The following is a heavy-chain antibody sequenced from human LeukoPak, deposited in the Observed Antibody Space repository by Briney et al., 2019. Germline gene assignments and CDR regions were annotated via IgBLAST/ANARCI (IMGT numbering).Heavy chain of an antibody. CDR1: GYTFTSYY. J-gene: IGHJ5*02. V-gene: IGHV1-46*01. D-gene: IGHD3-9*01. CDR2: INPSGGST. CDR3: ARTPRILTGYYASWFDP. Sequence: GASVKVSCKASGYTFTSYYMHWVRQAPGQGLEWMGIINPSGGSTSYAQKFQGRVTMTRDMSTSTVYMELSSLRSDDTAVYYCARTPRILTGYYASWFDPWGQGTLVTVSS.